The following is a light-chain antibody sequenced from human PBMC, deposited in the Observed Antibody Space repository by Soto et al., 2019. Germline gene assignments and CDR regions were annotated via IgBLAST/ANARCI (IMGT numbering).Light chain of an antibody. Sequence: EIVLTQSPATLSLSPGERATLSCRASQSVSSYLAWYQQKPGQAPRLLIYDASNRATGIPARFSGSGSGTDFTLTISSLEPEDFAVYYCQQRSNWPPAFGQFTKLEIK. V-gene: IGKV3-11*01. CDR1: QSVSSY. CDR2: DAS. CDR3: QQRSNWPPA. J-gene: IGKJ2*01.